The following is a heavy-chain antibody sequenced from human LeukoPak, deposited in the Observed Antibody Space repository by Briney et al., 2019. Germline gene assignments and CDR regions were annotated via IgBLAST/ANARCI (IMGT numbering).Heavy chain of an antibody. V-gene: IGHV4-61*02. D-gene: IGHD3-3*01. CDR1: GGSISSGSYY. J-gene: IGHJ5*02. CDR3: AREGRFFFPNWFDP. CDR2: IYTSGST. Sequence: PSETLSLTCTVSGGSISSGSYYWSWIRQPAGKGLEWIGRIYTSGSTNYNPSLKSRVTISVDTSKNQFSLKLSSVTAADTAVYYCAREGRFFFPNWFDPWGQGTLVTVSS.